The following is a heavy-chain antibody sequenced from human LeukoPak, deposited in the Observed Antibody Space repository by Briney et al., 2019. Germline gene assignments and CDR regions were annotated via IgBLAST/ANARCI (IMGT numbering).Heavy chain of an antibody. CDR3: ATYSGAHHKTFDY. J-gene: IGHJ4*02. CDR2: IGTGGDT. CDR1: EFTFSRSD. D-gene: IGHD1-26*01. V-gene: IGHV3-13*01. Sequence: PGGSLRLSCAASEFTFSRSDMHWVRQAPGKGLEWVSAIGTGGDTYYSGSVKGRFTISRDNAKSSLYLQLNSLRVDDTAVYYCATYSGAHHKTFDYWGRGTLVTVSS.